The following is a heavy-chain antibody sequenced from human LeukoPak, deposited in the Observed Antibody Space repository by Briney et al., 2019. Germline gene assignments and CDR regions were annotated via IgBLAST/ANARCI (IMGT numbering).Heavy chain of an antibody. D-gene: IGHD5-18*01. CDR3: ARRGGYSYGYYNYYYGMDV. V-gene: IGHV4-34*01. Sequence: PSETLSLTCAVYGGSFSGYYWSWIRQPPGKGLEWIGEINHSGSTNYNPSLKSRVTISVDTSKNQFSLKLSSVTAADTAVYYCARRGGYSYGYYNYYYGMDVWGQGTTVTVSS. J-gene: IGHJ6*02. CDR1: GGSFSGYY. CDR2: INHSGST.